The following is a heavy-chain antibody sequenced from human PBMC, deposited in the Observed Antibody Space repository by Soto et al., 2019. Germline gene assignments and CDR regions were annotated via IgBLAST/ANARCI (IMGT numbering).Heavy chain of an antibody. J-gene: IGHJ2*01. Sequence: QVQLVQSGAEVKKPGSSVKVSCKASGGTFSSYAISWVRQAPGQGLEWMGGIIPIFGTANYAQKFQGRVTITADESTSTAYMELSSLRSEDTAVYYCAGGHTDYGDYTEEPWYFDLWGRGTLVTVSS. D-gene: IGHD4-17*01. CDR2: IIPIFGTA. CDR1: GGTFSSYA. CDR3: AGGHTDYGDYTEEPWYFDL. V-gene: IGHV1-69*01.